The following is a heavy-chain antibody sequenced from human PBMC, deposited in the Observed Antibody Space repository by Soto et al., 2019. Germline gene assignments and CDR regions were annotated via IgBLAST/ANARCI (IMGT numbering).Heavy chain of an antibody. D-gene: IGHD3-22*01. CDR3: TTGYDSSGYATRDY. Sequence: EVQLVESGGGLVKPGGSLRLSCAASGFTFSNAWMNWVRQAPGKGLEWVGRIKSKTDGGTTDYAAPVKGRFTISRDDSKNTLYLQVNSLKTEDTAVYYCTTGYDSSGYATRDYWGQGTLVTVSS. J-gene: IGHJ4*02. V-gene: IGHV3-15*07. CDR1: GFTFSNAW. CDR2: IKSKTDGGTT.